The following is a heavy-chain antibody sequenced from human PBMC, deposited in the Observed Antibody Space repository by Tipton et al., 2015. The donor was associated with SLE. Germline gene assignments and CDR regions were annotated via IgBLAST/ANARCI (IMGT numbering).Heavy chain of an antibody. D-gene: IGHD3-10*01. CDR2: IYYSGST. V-gene: IGHV4-39*07. CDR3: ARDLIRAGYFDY. Sequence: TLSLTCTVSGGSISSSSYYWGWIRQPPGKGLEWIGIIYYSGSTYYNPSLKSRVTISVDTSKNQFSLKLSSVTAADTAVYYCARDLIRAGYFDYWGQGTLVTVSS. CDR1: GGSISSSSYY. J-gene: IGHJ4*02.